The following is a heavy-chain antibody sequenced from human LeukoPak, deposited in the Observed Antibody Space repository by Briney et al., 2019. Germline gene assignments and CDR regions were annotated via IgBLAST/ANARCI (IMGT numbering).Heavy chain of an antibody. CDR1: GFTFSNDW. CDR3: ARVKYGDYANTDY. CDR2: INQDESKK. Sequence: GGSLRLSCAASGFTFSNDWMCWVRQAPGKGLEWVANINQDESKKYYADSVKGRFTISRDNAKNSLYLQMSSLTAEDTAIYYCARVKYGDYANTDYWGQGTLVTVSS. D-gene: IGHD4-17*01. J-gene: IGHJ4*02. V-gene: IGHV3-7*01.